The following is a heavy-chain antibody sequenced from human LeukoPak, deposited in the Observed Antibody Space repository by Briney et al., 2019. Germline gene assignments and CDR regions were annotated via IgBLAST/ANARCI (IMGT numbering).Heavy chain of an antibody. V-gene: IGHV1-2*02. D-gene: IGHD3-22*01. CDR3: ARISRDSSGYYYVDY. Sequence: ASVKVSCKASGYTFTGYYMHWVRQAPGQGLEWMGWINPNSGGTNYAQKFQGRVTMTRDTSINTAYMELSRLRSDDTAVYYCARISRDSSGYYYVDYWGQGTLVTVSS. CDR1: GYTFTGYY. CDR2: INPNSGGT. J-gene: IGHJ4*02.